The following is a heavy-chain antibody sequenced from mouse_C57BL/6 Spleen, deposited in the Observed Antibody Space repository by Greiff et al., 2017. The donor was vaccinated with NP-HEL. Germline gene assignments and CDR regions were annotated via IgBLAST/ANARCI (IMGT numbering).Heavy chain of an antibody. J-gene: IGHJ1*03. CDR2: INPNNGGT. CDR1: GYTFTDYY. CDR3: ARRGELLHYWYFDV. D-gene: IGHD2-1*01. Sequence: EVQLQQSGPELVKPGASVKISCKASGYTFTDYYMNWVKQSHGKSLEWIGDINPNNGGTSYNQKFKGKATLTVDKSSSTAYMELRSLTSEDSAVYYCARRGELLHYWYFDVWGTGTTVTVSS. V-gene: IGHV1-26*01.